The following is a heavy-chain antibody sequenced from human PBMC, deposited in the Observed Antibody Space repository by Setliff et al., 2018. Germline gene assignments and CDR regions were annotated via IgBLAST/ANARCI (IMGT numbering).Heavy chain of an antibody. CDR3: ARESYYGSGYNY. D-gene: IGHD3-10*01. Sequence: SETLSLTCTVSGGSISSHYWSWIRQPPGKGLEWIGSIYYSGSTNYNPSLKSRVTISVDTSKNQFSLILSSVTAADTAVYYCARESYYGSGYNYWGQGTLVTVSS. J-gene: IGHJ4*02. CDR1: GGSISSHY. V-gene: IGHV4-59*11. CDR2: IYYSGST.